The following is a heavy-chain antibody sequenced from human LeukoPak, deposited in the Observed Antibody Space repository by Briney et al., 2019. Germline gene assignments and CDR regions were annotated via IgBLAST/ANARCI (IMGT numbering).Heavy chain of an antibody. D-gene: IGHD6-19*01. CDR1: GFTFSSYS. Sequence: GGSLRLSCAASGFTFSSYSMNWIRQAPWKGLEWVSSISSSSSYIYYADSVKGRFTTSRDNAKNSLYLQMTSLRAEDTAVYYCAREEVGDTAVAVSYYFDYWGQGTLVTVSS. CDR3: AREEVGDTAVAVSYYFDY. J-gene: IGHJ4*02. CDR2: ISSSSSYI. V-gene: IGHV3-21*01.